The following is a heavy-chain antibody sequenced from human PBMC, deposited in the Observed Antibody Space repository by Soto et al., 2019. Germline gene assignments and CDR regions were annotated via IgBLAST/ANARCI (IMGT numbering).Heavy chain of an antibody. V-gene: IGHV3-23*01. J-gene: IGHJ4*02. CDR1: GFIFGSYS. Sequence: GGSLSLSCAASGFIFGSYSLSWVRQAPGKGLEWVSTISGSDGKTFYADSVKGRFSISRDTSQSTLYLQMNSLRADDTAMYYCARWSYLDYWGQGTRVTVSS. CDR3: ARWSYLDY. D-gene: IGHD3-3*01. CDR2: ISGSDGKT.